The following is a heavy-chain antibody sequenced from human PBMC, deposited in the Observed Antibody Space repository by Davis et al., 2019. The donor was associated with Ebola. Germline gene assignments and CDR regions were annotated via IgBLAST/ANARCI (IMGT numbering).Heavy chain of an antibody. Sequence: SVQVSCKASGYTFTSYAISWVRQAPGQGLEWMGGIIPIFGTANYAQKFQGKVTITADESTSTAYMELSSLGSEDTAVYYCARGSWEWLPTQWGQGTLVTVSS. J-gene: IGHJ4*02. V-gene: IGHV1-69*13. CDR3: ARGSWEWLPTQ. CDR2: IIPIFGTA. D-gene: IGHD6-19*01. CDR1: GYTFTSYA.